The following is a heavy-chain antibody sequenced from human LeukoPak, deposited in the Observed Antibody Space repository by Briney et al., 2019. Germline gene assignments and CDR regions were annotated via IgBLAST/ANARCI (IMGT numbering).Heavy chain of an antibody. CDR2: IYHSGST. D-gene: IGHD5-12*01. J-gene: IGHJ4*02. V-gene: IGHV4-4*02. Sequence: RPSGTLSLTCAVSGGSISSSNWWSWVRQPPGKGLEWIGEIYHSGSTNYNPSLRSRVTISVDKSQNQFSLKLSSVAAADTAVYYCARAWSGYAGEDYWGQGTLVTVSS. CDR1: GGSISSSNW. CDR3: ARAWSGYAGEDY.